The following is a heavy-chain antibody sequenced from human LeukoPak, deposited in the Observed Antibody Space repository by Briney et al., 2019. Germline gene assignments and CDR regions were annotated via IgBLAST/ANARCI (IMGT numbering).Heavy chain of an antibody. CDR1: GGSISSSGYY. Sequence: SETLSLTCTVSGGSISSSGYYWGWIRQPPGKGLEWIGSIYYSGSTYYNPSLKSRVTISVDTSKNQFSLKLSSVTAADTAVYYCARLYYYGSGLPAFDYWGQGTLVTVSS. CDR3: ARLYYYGSGLPAFDY. D-gene: IGHD3-10*01. J-gene: IGHJ4*02. CDR2: IYYSGST. V-gene: IGHV4-39*07.